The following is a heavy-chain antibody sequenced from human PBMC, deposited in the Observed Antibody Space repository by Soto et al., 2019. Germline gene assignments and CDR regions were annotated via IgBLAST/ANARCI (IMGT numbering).Heavy chain of an antibody. V-gene: IGHV4-61*01. D-gene: IGHD2-21*02. J-gene: IGHJ6*02. Sequence: QVQLQESGPGLVKPSETLSLTCTVSGGSVSSGSYYWSWIRQPPGKGLEWIGYIYYSGSTNYNPSLKSRVTLSVDTSKNQFSLKLSSVTAADTAVYYCARAPCGGDCYSGIGYYYGMDVWGQGTTVTVSS. CDR3: ARAPCGGDCYSGIGYYYGMDV. CDR2: IYYSGST. CDR1: GGSVSSGSYY.